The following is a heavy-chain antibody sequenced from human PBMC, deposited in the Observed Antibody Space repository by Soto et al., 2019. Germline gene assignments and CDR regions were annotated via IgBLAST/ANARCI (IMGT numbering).Heavy chain of an antibody. V-gene: IGHV3-11*01. J-gene: IGHJ3*01. Sequence: RGSLLLSCAASVFTFRDYCFSWIRQAPGKGLEWISYISHSGKTIYYADSVKGRFTISLDDAKNTLYLQMNSLRAEDTAMYYCTRRDSGAFDVWGQGTTVTVSS. CDR3: TRRDSGAFDV. CDR1: VFTFRDYC. CDR2: ISHSGKTI.